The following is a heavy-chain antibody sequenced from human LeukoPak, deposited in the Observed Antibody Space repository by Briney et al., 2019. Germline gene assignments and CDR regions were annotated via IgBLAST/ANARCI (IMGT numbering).Heavy chain of an antibody. D-gene: IGHD3-10*01. Sequence: PGKSLRLSCAASGFTFSNYAFHWVRQPPGKGLEWAAVISYEGSVTYCADSVKGRFTISRDNSKNTLDLQMNSLRVEDTAVYYCVRDRAPWGGALGGAKGMDVWGEGTTVTVSS. CDR2: ISYEGSVT. J-gene: IGHJ6*04. V-gene: IGHV3-30*04. CDR3: VRDRAPWGGALGGAKGMDV. CDR1: GFTFSNYA.